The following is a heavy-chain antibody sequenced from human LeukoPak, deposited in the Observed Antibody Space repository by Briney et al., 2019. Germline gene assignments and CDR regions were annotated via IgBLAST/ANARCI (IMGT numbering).Heavy chain of an antibody. CDR2: INPSGGST. V-gene: IGHV1-46*03. Sequence: ASVTVSCMASGYTFTSYYMHWVRQTPGPGLEWMGIINPSGGSTSYAQKFQGRVTMTRDTSTSTVYMELSSLRSEDTAVYYCARLGYCGGDCPPAFDIWGQGTMVTISS. J-gene: IGHJ3*02. CDR3: ARLGYCGGDCPPAFDI. D-gene: IGHD2-21*01. CDR1: GYTFTSYY.